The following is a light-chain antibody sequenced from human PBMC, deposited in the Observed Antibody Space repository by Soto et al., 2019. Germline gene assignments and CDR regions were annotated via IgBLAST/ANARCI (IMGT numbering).Light chain of an antibody. CDR3: QKTYTTPEIT. CDR2: AAA. V-gene: IGKV1-39*01. CDR1: QHISSY. Sequence: EIHITKTPSPLSASIGDRVTITRRASQHISSYLNWCQQKPGKAAQILIYAAASLQSGVPQTFSGSGSGTTFTITTISPQPDDDVIYYCQKTYTTPEITFGQGTRVDI. J-gene: IGKJ5*01.